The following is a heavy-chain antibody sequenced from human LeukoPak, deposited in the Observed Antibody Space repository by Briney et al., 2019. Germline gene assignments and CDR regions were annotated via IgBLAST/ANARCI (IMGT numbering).Heavy chain of an antibody. V-gene: IGHV1-69*13. CDR2: IIPISGTA. D-gene: IGHD5-18*01. J-gene: IGHJ6*03. CDR3: ARDVYSYGPRGYYYYYMDV. Sequence: SVKVSCKASGGTFSSYAISWVRQAPGQGLEWMGGIIPISGTANYAQKFQGRVTITADESTSTAYMELSSLRSEDTAVYYCARDVYSYGPRGYYYYYMDVWGKGTTVTVSS. CDR1: GGTFSSYA.